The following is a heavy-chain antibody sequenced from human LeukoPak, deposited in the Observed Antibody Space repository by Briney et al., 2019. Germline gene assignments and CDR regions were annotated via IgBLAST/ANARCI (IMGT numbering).Heavy chain of an antibody. V-gene: IGHV3-23*01. CDR2: LSGSGKTT. CDR3: AKDSRGYTYGLIDY. CDR1: GFTFGNYA. Sequence: GGSLRLSCAASGFTFGNYAMNWFRQAPGKGLEWVSGLSGSGKTTYYADSVKGRFDISRDNYENTLYLQMISLRAEDTALYYCAKDSRGYTYGLIDYWGQGTLVTVSS. J-gene: IGHJ4*02. D-gene: IGHD5-18*01.